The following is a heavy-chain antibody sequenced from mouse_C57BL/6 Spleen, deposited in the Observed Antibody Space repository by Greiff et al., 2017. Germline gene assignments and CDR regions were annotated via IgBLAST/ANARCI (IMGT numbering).Heavy chain of an antibody. V-gene: IGHV1-85*01. CDR2: IYPGDGST. CDR1: GYTFTSYD. CDR3: ASRSLYF. D-gene: IGHD6-1*01. J-gene: IGHJ2*01. Sequence: QVQLQQSGPELVKPGASVKLSCKASGYTFTSYDINWVKQRPGQGLEWIGWIYPGDGSTRYNEKFKGKATLTVDTSSSTAYMELHSLTSEDSAVYFCASRSLYFWGQGTTLTVSS.